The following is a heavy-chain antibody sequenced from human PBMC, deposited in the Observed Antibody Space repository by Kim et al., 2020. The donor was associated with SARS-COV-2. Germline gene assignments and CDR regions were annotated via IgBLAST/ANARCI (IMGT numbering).Heavy chain of an antibody. Sequence: SETLSLTCTVSGGSISSYYWSWIRQPPGKGLEWIGYIYYSGSTNYNPSLKSRVTISVDTSKNQFSLKLSSVTAADTAVYYCARDDVKWLRFGMDVWGQGTPVTVSS. CDR1: GGSISSYY. CDR3: ARDDVKWLRFGMDV. J-gene: IGHJ6*02. D-gene: IGHD5-12*01. V-gene: IGHV4-59*01. CDR2: IYYSGST.